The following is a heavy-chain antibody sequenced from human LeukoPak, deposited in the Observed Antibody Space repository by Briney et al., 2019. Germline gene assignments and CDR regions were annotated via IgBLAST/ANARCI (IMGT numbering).Heavy chain of an antibody. V-gene: IGHV3-9*01. J-gene: IGHJ3*02. CDR3: AKGRIKLAQRSLAAHEFHI. CDR2: ISWEIGRR. CDR1: GFRFDDYG. Sequence: PGRSLRLSCAASGFRFDDYGMLCVRQVPGKGLEWVSSISWEIGRRDYAASVKGRFTISRDNTKNSLDLQMNSLSPEDTAFYYCAKGRIKLAQRSLAAHEFHIWGRGTMVTVSS. D-gene: IGHD6-13*01.